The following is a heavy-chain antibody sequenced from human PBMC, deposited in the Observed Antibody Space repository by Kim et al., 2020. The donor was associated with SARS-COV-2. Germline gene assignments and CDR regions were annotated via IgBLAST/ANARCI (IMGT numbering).Heavy chain of an antibody. J-gene: IGHJ4*02. V-gene: IGHV3-53*01. Sequence: GGSLRLSCAASGFIVSSNYMTWVRQAPGKGLEWVSLIQRGADTYYADSVKGRFTISRDNSKNTLYLQMNSLRAEDTAIYYCARGGWDLDDPDYWGQGTLV. D-gene: IGHD1-26*01. CDR2: IQRGADT. CDR3: ARGGWDLDDPDY. CDR1: GFIVSSNY.